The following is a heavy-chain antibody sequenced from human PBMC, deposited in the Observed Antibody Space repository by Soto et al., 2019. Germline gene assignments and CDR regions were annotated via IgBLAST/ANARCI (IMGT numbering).Heavy chain of an antibody. Sequence: SETLSLTCTVSGGSISSYYWSWIRQPAGKGLEWIGRIYTSGSTNYNPSLKSRVTMSVDTSKSQFSLKLSSVTAADTAVYYCASIAHKSSWEAPDDAFDIWGQGTMVTVSS. CDR2: IYTSGST. CDR3: ASIAHKSSWEAPDDAFDI. D-gene: IGHD6-13*01. CDR1: GGSISSYY. J-gene: IGHJ3*02. V-gene: IGHV4-4*07.